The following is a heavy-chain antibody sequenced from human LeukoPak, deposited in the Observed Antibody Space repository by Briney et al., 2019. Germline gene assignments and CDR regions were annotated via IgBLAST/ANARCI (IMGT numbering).Heavy chain of an antibody. Sequence: ASVKVSCKASGGTFSSYAINWVRQATGQGLEWMGWMNPNSGNTGYAQKFQGRVTMTRNTSISTAYMELSSLRSEDTAVYYCARGEKLLWFGELPNWFDPWGQGTLVTVSS. D-gene: IGHD3-10*01. J-gene: IGHJ5*02. CDR3: ARGEKLLWFGELPNWFDP. CDR2: MNPNSGNT. V-gene: IGHV1-8*02. CDR1: GGTFSSYA.